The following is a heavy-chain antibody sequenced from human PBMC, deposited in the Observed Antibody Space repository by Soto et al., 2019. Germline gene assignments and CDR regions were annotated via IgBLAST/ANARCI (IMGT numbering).Heavy chain of an antibody. J-gene: IGHJ4*02. CDR1: GGSISSGGYY. CDR3: AGVMSSVTLTFDY. CDR2: IYYSGST. V-gene: IGHV4-31*03. D-gene: IGHD4-17*01. Sequence: SETLSLTCTVSGGSISSGGYYWSWIRQHPGKGLEWIGYIYYSGSTYYNPSLKSRVTISVDTSKNQFSLKLSSVTAVDTAVYYCAGVMSSVTLTFDYWVQGTLVTVSS.